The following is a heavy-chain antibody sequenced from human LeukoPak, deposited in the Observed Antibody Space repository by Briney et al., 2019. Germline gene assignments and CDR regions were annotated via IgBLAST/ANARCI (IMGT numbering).Heavy chain of an antibody. CDR3: LLIILGGSSQH. CDR2: IKSDGQIT. Sequence: GGSLRLSCAASGFTFNNYWMHWVRQAPGKGLVWVSRIKSDGQITTYADSVKGRFTTSGDNAKNTFYLQVNSLRVEDAAVYYCLLIILGGSSQHWGQGTLVSVSS. J-gene: IGHJ1*01. CDR1: GFTFNNYW. D-gene: IGHD3-3*01. V-gene: IGHV3-74*01.